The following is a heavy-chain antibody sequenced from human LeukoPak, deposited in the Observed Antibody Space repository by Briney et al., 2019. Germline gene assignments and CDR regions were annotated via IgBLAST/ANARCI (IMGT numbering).Heavy chain of an antibody. V-gene: IGHV1-46*01. CDR3: ARGGCGDSAAPFDD. J-gene: IGHJ4*02. CDR2: INPSAGST. CDR1: GYTFTSCY. D-gene: IGHD2-21*02. Sequence: GASVKLCFTTSGYTFTSCYMHWVRQAPGQGLEWMGMINPSAGSTRYAQKFQGRVTMTTDTSTSTVYMELSSLRSEDTAVYYCARGGCGDSAAPFDDWAEGTVVRVSS.